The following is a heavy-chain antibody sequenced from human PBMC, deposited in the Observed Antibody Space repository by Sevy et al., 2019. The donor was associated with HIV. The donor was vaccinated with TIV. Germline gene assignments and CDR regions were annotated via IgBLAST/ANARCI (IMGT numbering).Heavy chain of an antibody. J-gene: IGHJ4*02. V-gene: IGHV1-24*01. CDR2: FDPEDDEK. CDR1: KYTLTEWA. D-gene: IGHD3-22*01. CDR3: ATTKDYYESSGYPFDH. Sequence: ASVKVSCKVSKYTLTEWAIHWVRQAPGKGLEWVATFDPEDDEKIYAQKFQGRVTLTEDRSTDTAYLEASSLRSDDTAVYYCATTKDYYESSGYPFDHWGQGTLVTVSS.